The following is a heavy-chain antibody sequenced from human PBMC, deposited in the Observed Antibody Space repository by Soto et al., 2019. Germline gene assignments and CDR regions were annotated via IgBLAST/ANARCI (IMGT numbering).Heavy chain of an antibody. CDR2: INHSGST. J-gene: IGHJ6*02. CDR1: GGSFSGYY. Sequence: PSETLSLTCAVYGGSFSGYYWSWIRQPPGKGLEWIGEINHSGSTNYNPSLKSRVTISVDTSKNQFSLKLSSVTAADTAVYYCASVPALDQPYYYYGMDVWGQGTTVTVSS. CDR3: ASVPALDQPYYYYGMDV. D-gene: IGHD1-1*01. V-gene: IGHV4-34*01.